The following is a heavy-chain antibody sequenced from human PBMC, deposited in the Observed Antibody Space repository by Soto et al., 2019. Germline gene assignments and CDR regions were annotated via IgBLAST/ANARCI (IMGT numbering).Heavy chain of an antibody. V-gene: IGHV4-59*01. CDR3: ARAVPMAFDI. CDR2: IYYSGST. Sequence: QVQLQESGPGLVKPSETLSLTCTVSGGSISSYYWSWLRQPPGKGLEWIGYIYYSGSTNYNPSLKSRVTISVDTSKNQFSLKLSSVTAADTAVYYCARAVPMAFDIWGQGTMVTVSS. CDR1: GGSISSYY. D-gene: IGHD1-1*01. J-gene: IGHJ3*02.